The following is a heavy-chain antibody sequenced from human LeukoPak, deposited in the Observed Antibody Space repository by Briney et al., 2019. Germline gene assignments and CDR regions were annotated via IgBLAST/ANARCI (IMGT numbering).Heavy chain of an antibody. CDR3: ACRGYSYGYYFDY. Sequence: SGTLSLTCAVSGGSISSSNWWSWIRQPPGKGLEWIGYIYYSGSTNYNPSLKSRVTISVDTSKNQFSLKLSSVTAADTAVYYCACRGYSYGYYFDYWGQGTLVTVSS. J-gene: IGHJ4*02. CDR2: IYYSGST. D-gene: IGHD5-18*01. V-gene: IGHV4-61*01. CDR1: GGSISSSNW.